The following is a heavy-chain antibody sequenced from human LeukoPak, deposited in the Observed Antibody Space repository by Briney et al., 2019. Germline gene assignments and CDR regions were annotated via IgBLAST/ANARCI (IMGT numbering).Heavy chain of an antibody. CDR2: IYYSGST. CDR1: GGSISSSSYY. D-gene: IGHD6-13*01. J-gene: IGHJ4*02. CDR3: AREGSRRAGYSSSWYDY. V-gene: IGHV4-39*07. Sequence: PSETLSLTCTASGGSISSSSYYWGWIRQPPGKGLEWIGSIYYSGSTYYNPSLKSRVTISVDTSKNQFSLKLSSVTAADTAVYYCAREGSRRAGYSSSWYDYWGQGTLVTVSS.